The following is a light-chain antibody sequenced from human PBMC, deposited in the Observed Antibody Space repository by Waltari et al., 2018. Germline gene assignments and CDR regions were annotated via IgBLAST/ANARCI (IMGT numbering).Light chain of an antibody. J-gene: IGKJ4*01. CDR1: QSISTW. Sequence: DIQMTQAPSTLSASVGDPGTITCRTSQSISTWLAWYQQKPGKAPKLLISKASILESGVPSRFSGSGSGTEFTLTINSLQPDDFATFYCQHYNNYPPTFGGGTKVEIK. V-gene: IGKV1-5*03. CDR3: QHYNNYPPT. CDR2: KAS.